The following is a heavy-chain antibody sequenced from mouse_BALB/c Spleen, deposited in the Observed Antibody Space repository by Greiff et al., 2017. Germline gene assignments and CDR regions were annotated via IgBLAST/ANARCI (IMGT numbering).Heavy chain of an antibody. CDR1: GYTFTSYW. CDR2: IDPSDSYT. J-gene: IGHJ2*01. Sequence: QVQLQQPGAELVKPGASVKLSCKASGYTFTSYWMHWVKQRPGQGLEWIGEIDPSDSYTNYNQKFKGKATLTVDKSSSTAYMELRSLTSEDSAVYYCARGLWLRRYYFDYWGQGTTLTVSS. D-gene: IGHD2-2*01. CDR3: ARGLWLRRYYFDY. V-gene: IGHV1-69*02.